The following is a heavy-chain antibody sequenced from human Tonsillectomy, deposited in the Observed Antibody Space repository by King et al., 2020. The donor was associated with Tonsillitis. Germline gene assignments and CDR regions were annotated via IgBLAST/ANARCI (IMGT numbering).Heavy chain of an antibody. Sequence: VQLQESGPGLVKPSQTLSLTCTVSGGSISSGGYYWSWIRQHPGKGLEWIGYIYYSGSTYYNPSLKSRVTISVDTSKNQFSLKLSSLTAADTAVYYCARNHRITIFGGVSWFDPWGQGTLVTVSS. V-gene: IGHV4-31*03. J-gene: IGHJ5*02. CDR3: ARNHRITIFGGVSWFDP. D-gene: IGHD3-3*01. CDR2: IYYSGST. CDR1: GGSISSGGYY.